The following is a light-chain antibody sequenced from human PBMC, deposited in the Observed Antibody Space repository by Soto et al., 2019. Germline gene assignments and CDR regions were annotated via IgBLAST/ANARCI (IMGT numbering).Light chain of an antibody. J-gene: IGKJ2*01. V-gene: IGKV1-5*03. Sequence: DIQMTQSPSTLSASVGDRVTITCRASQSISSWLAWYQQKPGKAPKLLIYKASSLESGVPSRFSGSGSGTEFTLTISNLQPDDFATYYCQQYNSIMYTFGQGTKLEIK. CDR2: KAS. CDR3: QQYNSIMYT. CDR1: QSISSW.